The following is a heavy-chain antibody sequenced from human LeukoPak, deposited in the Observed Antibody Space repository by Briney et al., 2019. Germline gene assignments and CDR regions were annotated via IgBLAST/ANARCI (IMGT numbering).Heavy chain of an antibody. J-gene: IGHJ4*02. CDR3: ARESAPTFMVRGVTPTLLEATFDY. Sequence: KPGGSLRLSCAASGFTFSSFNMNWVRQAPGKGLEWVSSISSTSSLIWYADSLKGRFTISRDNAKNSLYLQMNSLRAEDTAVYYCARESAPTFMVRGVTPTLLEATFDYWGQGTLVTVSS. D-gene: IGHD3-10*01. V-gene: IGHV3-21*01. CDR1: GFTFSSFN. CDR2: ISSTSSLI.